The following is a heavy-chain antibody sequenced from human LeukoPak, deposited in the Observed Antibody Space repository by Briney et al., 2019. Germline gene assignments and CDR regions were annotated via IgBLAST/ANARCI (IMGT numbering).Heavy chain of an antibody. D-gene: IGHD5-24*01. CDR2: IFYSGST. J-gene: IGHJ4*02. CDR1: GGSISSSSYY. Sequence: PSETLSLTCTVSGGSISSSSYYWSWIRQPPGKGLEWIGFIFYSGSTNYNPSVKSRVTISVDTSKNQFSLKLRSVTAADTAVYYCAREDGYNSPYYFDYWGQGTLVTVSS. CDR3: AREDGYNSPYYFDY. V-gene: IGHV4-61*01.